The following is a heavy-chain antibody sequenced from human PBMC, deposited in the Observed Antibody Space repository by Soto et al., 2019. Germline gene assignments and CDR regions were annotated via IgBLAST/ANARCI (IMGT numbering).Heavy chain of an antibody. Sequence: QVHLVESGGAVVQPGKSLRLSCAASGFTFNTYGMYWVRQAPGKGLEWVAAISYDGSNKYHADSVKGRFTISRDNSKNTLYLQMNRLRVEDTAVYYCAKDIVRYTYGACDYWGQGALVTVSS. J-gene: IGHJ4*02. CDR2: ISYDGSNK. CDR3: AKDIVRYTYGACDY. V-gene: IGHV3-30*18. CDR1: GFTFNTYG. D-gene: IGHD5-18*01.